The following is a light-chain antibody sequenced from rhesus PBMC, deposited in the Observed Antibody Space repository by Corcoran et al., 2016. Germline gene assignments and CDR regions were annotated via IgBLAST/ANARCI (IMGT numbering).Light chain of an antibody. CDR3: QQYNSLPLT. V-gene: IGKV1-32*01. CDR1: QGISSY. Sequence: DIQMTQSPSSLSASVGDRVTITCRASQGISSYLNWYQQKPGKAPKLLIYYANSLESGVPSRFSGSGSGTEFALTISSLQPEDFATYYCQQYNSLPLTFGGGTKVEIK. CDR2: YAN. J-gene: IGKJ4*01.